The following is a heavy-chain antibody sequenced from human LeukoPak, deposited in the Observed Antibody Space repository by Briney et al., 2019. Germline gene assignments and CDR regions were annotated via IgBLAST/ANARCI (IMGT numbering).Heavy chain of an antibody. CDR2: INPSGGST. Sequence: ASVKVSCKASGYTFTSYYIHWVRQAPGQGLEWMGIINPSGGSTDYAQKFQGRVTMTRDMSTSTVYMELSSLRSEDTAVYYCARASSSSGRKFDYWGQGTLVTVSS. CDR3: ARASSSSGRKFDY. CDR1: GYTFTSYY. V-gene: IGHV1-46*01. J-gene: IGHJ4*02. D-gene: IGHD6-6*01.